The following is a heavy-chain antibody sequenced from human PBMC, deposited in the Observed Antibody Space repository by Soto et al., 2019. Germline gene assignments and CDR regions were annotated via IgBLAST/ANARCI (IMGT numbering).Heavy chain of an antibody. V-gene: IGHV1-69*13. Sequence: GASVKVSFKASGGTFSSYAISWVRQAPGQGLEWMGGIIPIFGTANYAQKFQGRVTITADESTSTAYMELSSLRSEDTAVYYCARSPHYVWGSYRYASYFDYWGQGTLVTVSS. J-gene: IGHJ4*02. CDR1: GGTFSSYA. CDR3: ARSPHYVWGSYRYASYFDY. CDR2: IIPIFGTA. D-gene: IGHD3-16*02.